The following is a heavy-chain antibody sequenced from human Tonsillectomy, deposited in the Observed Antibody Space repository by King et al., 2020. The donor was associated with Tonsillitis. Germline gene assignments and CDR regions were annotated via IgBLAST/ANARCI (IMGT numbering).Heavy chain of an antibody. V-gene: IGHV3-30*18. CDR2: ISYEGSNK. CDR3: AKDYGSYAFDI. CDR1: GFTFSSYG. D-gene: IGHD2-15*01. Sequence: VQLVESGGGVVQPGRSLRLSCAASGFTFSSYGMHWVRQDPGKGLEWVADISYEGSNKYYADSVKGRFTISRDNSKNTLYLQMNSLRAEDTAVYYCAKDYGSYAFDIWGQGTMVTVSS. J-gene: IGHJ3*02.